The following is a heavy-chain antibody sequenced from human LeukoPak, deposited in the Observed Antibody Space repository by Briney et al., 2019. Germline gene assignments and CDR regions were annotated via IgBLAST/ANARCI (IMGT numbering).Heavy chain of an antibody. Sequence: PGGSLRLSCAASGFTFSSYEMNWVRQAPGKGLEWVSYISSSSSNIYYADSVKGRFTISRDNAKNSLYLQMNSLRAEDTAVYYCAREGGHSSGYHPPFDYWGQGTLVTVSS. CDR2: ISSSSSNI. CDR3: AREGGHSSGYHPPFDY. CDR1: GFTFSSYE. D-gene: IGHD3-22*01. V-gene: IGHV3-48*03. J-gene: IGHJ4*02.